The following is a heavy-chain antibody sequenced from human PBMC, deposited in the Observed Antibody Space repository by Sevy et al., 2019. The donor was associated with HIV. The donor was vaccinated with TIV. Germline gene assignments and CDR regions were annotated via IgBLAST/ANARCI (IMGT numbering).Heavy chain of an antibody. CDR3: TRGPARQNY. D-gene: IGHD6-6*01. CDR2: ISSSSSTI. J-gene: IGHJ4*02. V-gene: IGHV3-48*01. CDR1: GFTFSSYS. Sequence: GGSLRLSCAASGFTFSSYSMNWVRQAPGKGLEWVSYISSSSSTIYYADSVKGRFTISRDNAKNSLYLQMNSLRAEDTAVYYCTRGPARQNYWGQGTLVTVSS.